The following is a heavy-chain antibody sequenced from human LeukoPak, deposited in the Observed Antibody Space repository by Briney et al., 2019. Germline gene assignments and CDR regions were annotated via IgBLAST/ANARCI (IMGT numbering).Heavy chain of an antibody. Sequence: GASVRVSCKASGYTFTNNYIHWVRQAPGHGLEWMGWINPNSGDTKYAQKFQGRVTMTRDTSISTAYMELSRLRSDDTAVYYCATQRGSYLWGTDFDYWGQGTLVTVSS. J-gene: IGHJ4*02. CDR1: GYTFTNNY. CDR3: ATQRGSYLWGTDFDY. CDR2: INPNSGDT. V-gene: IGHV1-2*02. D-gene: IGHD3-16*01.